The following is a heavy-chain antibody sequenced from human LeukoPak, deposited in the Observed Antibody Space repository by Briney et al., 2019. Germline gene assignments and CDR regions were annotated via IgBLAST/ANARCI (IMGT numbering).Heavy chain of an antibody. CDR1: GYTFTRYG. V-gene: IGHV1-2*02. J-gene: IGHJ4*02. D-gene: IGHD1-26*01. Sequence: ASVKVSCKASGYTFTRYGISWVRQAPGQGLEWMGWINPNSGGTNYAQKFQGRVTMTRDTSISTAYMELSRLRSDDTAVYYCAIWGEATFDYWGQGTLVTVSS. CDR2: INPNSGGT. CDR3: AIWGEATFDY.